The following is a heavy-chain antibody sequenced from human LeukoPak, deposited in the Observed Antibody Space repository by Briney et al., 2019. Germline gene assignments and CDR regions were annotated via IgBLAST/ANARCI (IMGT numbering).Heavy chain of an antibody. CDR1: GFTVSSNY. Sequence: GGSLRLSCAASGFTVSSNYMSWVRQAPGKGLEWVSVIYSGGSKYYADSVKGRFTISRDNSKNTLYLQMNSLRAEDTAVYYCARDLVTTVTTHYYYGMDVWGQGTTVTVSS. CDR2: IYSGGSK. CDR3: ARDLVTTVTTHYYYGMDV. J-gene: IGHJ6*02. V-gene: IGHV3-66*01. D-gene: IGHD4-17*01.